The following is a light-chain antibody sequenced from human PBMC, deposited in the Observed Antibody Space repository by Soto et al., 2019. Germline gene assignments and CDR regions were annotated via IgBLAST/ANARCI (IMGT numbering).Light chain of an antibody. CDR3: MQALQSPKT. CDR2: LGS. CDR1: QSLLHSNGYNY. Sequence: DIVLTQSPVSLPVTPGEPASISCRASQSLLHSNGYNYLDWVLQKPGQSPQLLIFLGSNRASGVPDRFSGSGSGTDFTLKISRVKAEDVGVYYCMQALQSPKTFGQGTKVEIK. V-gene: IGKV2-28*01. J-gene: IGKJ1*01.